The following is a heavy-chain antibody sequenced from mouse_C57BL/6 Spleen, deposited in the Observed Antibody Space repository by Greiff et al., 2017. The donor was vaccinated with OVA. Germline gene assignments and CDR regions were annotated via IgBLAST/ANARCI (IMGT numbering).Heavy chain of an antibody. Sequence: QVQLQQPGAELVRPGTSVKLSCKASGYTFTSYWMHWVKQRPGQGLEWIGVIDPSDSYTNYNQKFKGKATLTVDTSSSTAYMQLSSLTSEDSAVYYCANGYWDYWGQGTTLTVSS. D-gene: IGHD2-3*01. CDR1: GYTFTSYW. CDR3: ANGYWDY. CDR2: IDPSDSYT. J-gene: IGHJ2*01. V-gene: IGHV1-59*01.